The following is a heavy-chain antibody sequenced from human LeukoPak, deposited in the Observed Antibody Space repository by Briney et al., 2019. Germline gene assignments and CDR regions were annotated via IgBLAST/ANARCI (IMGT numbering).Heavy chain of an antibody. Sequence: SETLSLTCAVSGYSISSGYYWGWIRQPPGKGLEWIGSIYHSGSTYYNPSLKSRVTISVDTSKNQFSLKLSSVTAADTAAYYCARDQRSIAAAGDYWGQGTLVTVSS. CDR2: IYHSGST. V-gene: IGHV4-38-2*02. CDR3: ARDQRSIAAAGDY. J-gene: IGHJ4*02. D-gene: IGHD6-13*01. CDR1: GYSISSGYY.